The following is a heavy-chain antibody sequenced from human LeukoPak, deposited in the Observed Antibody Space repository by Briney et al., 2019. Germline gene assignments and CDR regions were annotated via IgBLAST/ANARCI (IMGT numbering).Heavy chain of an antibody. CDR1: GFTFSNYD. Sequence: GGSLRLSCAASGFTFSNYDMHWVRQAPGKGLEWVAVIFYDGSNKYSADSVKGRFTISRDDSENTLFLQMNSLRAEDTAVYYCARVGSAWSYFDYWGQGTLVTVSS. J-gene: IGHJ4*02. CDR3: ARVGSAWSYFDY. CDR2: IFYDGSNK. V-gene: IGHV3-33*01. D-gene: IGHD6-19*01.